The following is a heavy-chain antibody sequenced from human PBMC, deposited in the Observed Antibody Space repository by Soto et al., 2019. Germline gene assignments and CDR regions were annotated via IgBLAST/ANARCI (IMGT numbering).Heavy chain of an antibody. CDR3: ARGGGGGLFEH. J-gene: IGHJ4*02. Sequence: GGSMRLSCATSGFPFSDYYMSWIRQAPGKGLEWLSHISPKSTYRNYADSVKGRFTISRDNTKSSLFLQMNSLGVEDTSVYYCARGGGGGLFEHWGQGVLVTVSS. CDR2: ISPKSTYR. V-gene: IGHV3-11*06. CDR1: GFPFSDYY. D-gene: IGHD2-21*01.